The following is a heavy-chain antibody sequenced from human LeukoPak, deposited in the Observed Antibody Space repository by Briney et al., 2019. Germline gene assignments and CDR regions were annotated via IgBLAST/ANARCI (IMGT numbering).Heavy chain of an antibody. CDR1: GGSISSYY. CDR2: IYTSGST. Sequence: SETLSLTCTVSGGSISSYYWSWIRQPAGKGLEWIGRIYTSGSTIYNPSLKSRLNMSVDTSKNQFSLRLSSVTAADTAVYYCARGRYESTRLSAYYYYYMDVWGKGTTVTVSS. J-gene: IGHJ6*03. CDR3: ARGRYESTRLSAYYYYYMDV. V-gene: IGHV4-4*07. D-gene: IGHD2-15*01.